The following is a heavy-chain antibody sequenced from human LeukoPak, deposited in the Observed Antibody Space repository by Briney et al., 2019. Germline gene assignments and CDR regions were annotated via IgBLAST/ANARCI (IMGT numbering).Heavy chain of an antibody. J-gene: IGHJ6*02. CDR3: ARVRPRVGYYYYGMDV. Sequence: GVPLRLSCAASRFTFSSYSMNWVRQAPGKGLEGVSSISSSSRYIDYVDSVKGRFTVSRDDAKNSLYLKMNSLRAEDTAVYYCARVRPRVGYYYYGMDVWGQGTTVTVSS. D-gene: IGHD3-10*01. CDR2: ISSSSRYI. V-gene: IGHV3-21*01. CDR1: RFTFSSYS.